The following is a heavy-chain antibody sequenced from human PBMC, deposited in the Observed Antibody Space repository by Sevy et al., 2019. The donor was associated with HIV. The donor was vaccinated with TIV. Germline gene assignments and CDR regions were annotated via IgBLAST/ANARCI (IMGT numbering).Heavy chain of an antibody. V-gene: IGHV3-53*01. D-gene: IGHD6-19*01. J-gene: IGHJ6*02. Sequence: GGYLRLSCAASGFTVSSTYMSWVRRAPGKGLERVSIIYSGGSTYHAESVKGRFTISRDDSKNTVSLQMTSLRAEDTAVYYCARLGSSGWFYYYGMDVWGQGTTVTVSS. CDR1: GFTVSSTY. CDR2: IYSGGST. CDR3: ARLGSSGWFYYYGMDV.